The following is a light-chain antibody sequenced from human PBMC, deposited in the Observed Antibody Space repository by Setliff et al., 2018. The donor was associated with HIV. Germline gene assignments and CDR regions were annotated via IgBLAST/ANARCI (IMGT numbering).Light chain of an antibody. CDR2: SDH. Sequence: ALTQPPSASGTPGQRVTISCSGSSSNIGSNIVNWYQQFPGTAPKLLIYSDHQRPSGVPDRFSGSKSGTSASLAISGLQSEDEADYYCAAWDDSLNAYVFGTGTKVTVL. V-gene: IGLV1-44*01. J-gene: IGLJ1*01. CDR3: AAWDDSLNAYV. CDR1: SSNIGSNI.